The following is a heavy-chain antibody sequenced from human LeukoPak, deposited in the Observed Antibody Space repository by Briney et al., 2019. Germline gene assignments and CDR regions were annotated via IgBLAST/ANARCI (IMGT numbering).Heavy chain of an antibody. D-gene: IGHD2-21*02. CDR2: ISGSGGRS. J-gene: IGHJ4*02. V-gene: IGHV3-23*01. Sequence: GGSLRLSCAASGFTFSRHSMSWVRQAPGKGLEWVSVISGSGGRSYSEDSVKGRFTISRDNSKNTLYLQMNSLRADDTAIYYCARESAYCGGDCRSLSDHWGQGTPVTVSS. CDR3: ARESAYCGGDCRSLSDH. CDR1: GFTFSRHS.